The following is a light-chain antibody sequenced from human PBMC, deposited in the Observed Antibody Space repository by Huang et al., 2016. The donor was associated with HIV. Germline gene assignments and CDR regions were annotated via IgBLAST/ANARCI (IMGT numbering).Light chain of an antibody. CDR1: QSFSSS. Sequence: DIQMTQSPSSLSASVGDRVTISCRSSQSFSSSLNWYQQRPGKAPKLLIYAASSLQSGVPSRFSVSGSGTDFRLTINSLQPEDFATYYCQQSDSTPYTFGQGTKLEIK. J-gene: IGKJ2*01. CDR3: QQSDSTPYT. CDR2: AAS. V-gene: IGKV1-39*01.